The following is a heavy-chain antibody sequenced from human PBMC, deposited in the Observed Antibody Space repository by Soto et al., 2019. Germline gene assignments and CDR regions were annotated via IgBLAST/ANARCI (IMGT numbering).Heavy chain of an antibody. V-gene: IGHV3-30*18. D-gene: IGHD2-21*01. Sequence: QVQLVESGGGVVQPGRSLRLSCAASGFAFSHYGMNWVRQAPGKGLEWVAFISFDGNNKYYRDSVKDRFTISRDNSKNTLFLQMDSLTAEDTGMYYCTKGASLRLWFDTWGQGTLVTVSS. J-gene: IGHJ5*02. CDR1: GFAFSHYG. CDR2: ISFDGNNK. CDR3: TKGASLRLWFDT.